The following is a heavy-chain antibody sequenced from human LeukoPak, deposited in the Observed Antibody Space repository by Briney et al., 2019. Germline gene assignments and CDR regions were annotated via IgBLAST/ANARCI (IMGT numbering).Heavy chain of an antibody. CDR2: IYYSGST. CDR1: GGSISSSSYY. J-gene: IGHJ4*02. CDR3: ARQRRGYSGYEAEGFYFDY. D-gene: IGHD5-12*01. Sequence: SETLSLTCTVSGGSISSSSYYWGWTRQPPGKGLEWIGSIYYSGSTYYNPSLKSRVTISVDASKNQFSLKLSSVTAADTAVYYCARQRRGYSGYEAEGFYFDYWGQGTLVTVSS. V-gene: IGHV4-39*01.